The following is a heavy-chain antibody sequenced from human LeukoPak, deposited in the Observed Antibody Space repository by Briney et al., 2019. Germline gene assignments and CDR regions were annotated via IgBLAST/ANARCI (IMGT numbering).Heavy chain of an antibody. CDR1: GVSISSSNS. Sequence: ETLSLTCTVSGVSISSSNSYWGWVRQPPGKGLEWVANIKQDGSEKYYVDSVKGRFTISRDNAKNSLYLQMNSLRAEDTAVYYCARGFRGWYAEGFDYWGQGTVVTVSS. CDR3: ARGFRGWYAEGFDY. CDR2: IKQDGSEK. D-gene: IGHD6-19*01. J-gene: IGHJ4*02. V-gene: IGHV3-7*01.